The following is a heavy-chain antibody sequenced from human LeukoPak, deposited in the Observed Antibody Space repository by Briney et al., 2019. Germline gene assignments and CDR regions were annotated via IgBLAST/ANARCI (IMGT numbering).Heavy chain of an antibody. CDR1: GGSFSGYS. CDR2: IDRSGST. Sequence: SETLSLTCAVYGGSFSGYSWTWIRQPPGKGLEWIGEIDRSGSTNYNPSLKSRLTISVDTSKDQFSLKLSSVTAADTAVYYCARGSAAGLAYWGQGTLVTVSS. V-gene: IGHV4-34*01. D-gene: IGHD6-13*01. CDR3: ARGSAAGLAY. J-gene: IGHJ4*02.